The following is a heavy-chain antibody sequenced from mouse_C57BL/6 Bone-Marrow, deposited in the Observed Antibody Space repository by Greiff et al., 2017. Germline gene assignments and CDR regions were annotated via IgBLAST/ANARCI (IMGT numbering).Heavy chain of an antibody. CDR1: GYTFTSYW. CDR2: IHPNSGST. V-gene: IGHV1-64*01. CDR3: ARNAYYSNWDY. J-gene: IGHJ2*01. Sequence: QVQLQQPGAELVKPGASVKLSCKASGYTFTSYWMHWVKQRPGQGLEWIGMIHPNSGSTNYNEKFKSKATLTVDKSSSTAYMQLSSLTSEDSAVYDCARNAYYSNWDYWGQGTTLTVSS. D-gene: IGHD2-5*01.